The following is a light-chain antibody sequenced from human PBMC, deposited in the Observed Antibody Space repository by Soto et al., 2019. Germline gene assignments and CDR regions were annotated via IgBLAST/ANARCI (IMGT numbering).Light chain of an antibody. CDR2: HAI. V-gene: IGKV3-15*01. Sequence: EVVMTQSPATLSVSPGERATLSCRASQSISGNLAWYQQKPGQAPRLLIYHAIARATGIPTRFSGSGSGTEFPLTIISLQSEDFAVYYCQQYNNWHPITFGQGTRLEIK. CDR3: QQYNNWHPIT. CDR1: QSISGN. J-gene: IGKJ5*01.